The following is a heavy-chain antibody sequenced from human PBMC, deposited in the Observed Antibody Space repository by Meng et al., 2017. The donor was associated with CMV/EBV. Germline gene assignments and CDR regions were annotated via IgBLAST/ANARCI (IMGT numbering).Heavy chain of an antibody. CDR3: ARGLLSIGGLFDY. D-gene: IGHD3-10*01. J-gene: IGHJ4*02. Sequence: ASATVSCKASGYTFTSYAINWVRQAPGQGLEWVGWINSYNGDTHYAQKLQDRVTVTTDTSTDTIYMELRSLRADDTAVYYCARGLLSIGGLFDYWGQGTLVTVSS. V-gene: IGHV1-18*01. CDR1: GYTFTSYA. CDR2: INSYNGDT.